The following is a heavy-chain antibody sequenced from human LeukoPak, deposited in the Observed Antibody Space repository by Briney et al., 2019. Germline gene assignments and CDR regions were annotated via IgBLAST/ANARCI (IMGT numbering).Heavy chain of an antibody. CDR1: GFTFSSYH. V-gene: IGHV3-30-3*01. CDR2: ISYDTSDR. CDR3: ARGRDV. Sequence: GRSLRLSCAASGFTFSSYHMHWVRQAPGQGLEWVAVISYDTSDRYYADSVKGRFTISRDNSRNTLSLQMNSLRAEDTAVYYCARGRDVWGQGTTVTVSS. J-gene: IGHJ6*02.